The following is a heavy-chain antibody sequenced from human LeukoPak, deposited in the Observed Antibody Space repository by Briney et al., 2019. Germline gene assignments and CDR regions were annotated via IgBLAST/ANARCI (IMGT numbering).Heavy chain of an antibody. CDR1: GGSISSGDYY. J-gene: IGHJ4*02. V-gene: IGHV4-30-4*01. CDR2: IYYSGST. CDR3: ARVTGPRGDVRIIHYFDY. D-gene: IGHD3-10*01. Sequence: SETLSLTCTVSGGSISSGDYYWSWIRQPPGKGLEWIGYIYYSGSTYYNPSLKSRVTISVDTSKNQFSLNLSSVTAADTAVYYCARVTGPRGDVRIIHYFDYWGQGILVTVSS.